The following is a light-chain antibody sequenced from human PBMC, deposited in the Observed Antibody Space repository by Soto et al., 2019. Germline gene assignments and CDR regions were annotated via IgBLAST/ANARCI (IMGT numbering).Light chain of an antibody. CDR2: AAS. J-gene: IGKJ3*01. Sequence: EIVMTQSPATLSVSPGERATLSCRASQSVSINLAWYQQKPGQAPRLLIYAASTRATGIPARFSGSGYGTDFTLTISRLEPEDFAVYYCQQYDSFIFTFGPGTKVDIK. CDR1: QSVSIN. V-gene: IGKV3-15*01. CDR3: QQYDSFIFT.